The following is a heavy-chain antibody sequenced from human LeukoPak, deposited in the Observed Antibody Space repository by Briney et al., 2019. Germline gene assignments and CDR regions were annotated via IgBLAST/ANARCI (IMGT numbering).Heavy chain of an antibody. CDR3: ASTEDSGSYYEVYLFDY. V-gene: IGHV4-61*02. CDR2: IYTSGST. CDR1: GGSISSGGYY. D-gene: IGHD1-26*01. J-gene: IGHJ4*02. Sequence: SETLSLTCTVSGGSISSGGYYWSWIRQPAGKGLEWIGRIYTSGSTNYNPSLKSRVTMSVDTSKNQFSLKLSSVTAADTAVYYCASTEDSGSYYEVYLFDYWGQGTLVTVSS.